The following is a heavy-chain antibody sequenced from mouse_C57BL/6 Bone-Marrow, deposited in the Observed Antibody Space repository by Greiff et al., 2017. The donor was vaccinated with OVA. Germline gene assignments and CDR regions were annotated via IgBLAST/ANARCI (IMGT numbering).Heavy chain of an antibody. CDR1: GYTFTSYG. D-gene: IGHD3-3*01. J-gene: IGHJ3*01. CDR3: ARTADSPLAY. V-gene: IGHV1-81*01. Sequence: VQRVESGAELARPGASVKLSCKASGYTFTSYGISWVKQRTGQGLEWIGEIYPRSGNTYYNEKFKGKATLTADKSSSTAYMELRSLTSEDSAVYFSARTADSPLAYWGQGTLFTVSA. CDR2: IYPRSGNT.